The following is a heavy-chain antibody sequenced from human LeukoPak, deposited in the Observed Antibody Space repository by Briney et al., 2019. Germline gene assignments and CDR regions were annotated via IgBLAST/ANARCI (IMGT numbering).Heavy chain of an antibody. Sequence: GASVTVSCTASAYTFTSYYMHWVRQAPGQGLEWMGIINPSGGSTSYAQKFQGRVTMTRDTSTSTVYMELSSLRSEDTAVYYCARDPGDQPGRYWGQGTLVIVSS. V-gene: IGHV1-46*01. CDR2: INPSGGST. J-gene: IGHJ4*02. D-gene: IGHD2-2*01. CDR1: AYTFTSYY. CDR3: ARDPGDQPGRY.